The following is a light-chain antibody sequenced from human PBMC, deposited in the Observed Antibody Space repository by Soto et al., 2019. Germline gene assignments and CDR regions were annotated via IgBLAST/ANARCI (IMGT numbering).Light chain of an antibody. Sequence: EIVLTQSPGTLSLSPGERATLSCRASQTINSNLAWYQQKPGQAPRLLIHGVTTRATGIPGRFSGSGSGTEFTLTISSLQSEDFAVYYCQQYNNWPRTFGQGTKVDIK. V-gene: IGKV3-15*01. CDR3: QQYNNWPRT. CDR2: GVT. J-gene: IGKJ1*01. CDR1: QTINSN.